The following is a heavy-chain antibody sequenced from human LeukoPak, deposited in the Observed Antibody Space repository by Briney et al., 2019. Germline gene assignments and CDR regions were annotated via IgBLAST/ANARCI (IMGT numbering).Heavy chain of an antibody. CDR3: ARAYSSSWYYFDY. CDR2: IYYSGST. CDR1: GGSISSSSYY. Sequence: SETLSLTCTVSGGSISSSSYYWSWVRQPPGQGLEWIGSIYYSGSTYYNPSLKSRVTISVDTSKNQFSLKLSSVTAADTAVYYCARAYSSSWYYFDYWGQGTLVTVSS. V-gene: IGHV4-39*01. D-gene: IGHD6-13*01. J-gene: IGHJ4*02.